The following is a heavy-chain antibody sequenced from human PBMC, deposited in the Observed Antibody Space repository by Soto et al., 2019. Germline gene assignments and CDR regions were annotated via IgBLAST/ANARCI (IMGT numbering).Heavy chain of an antibody. Sequence: ASVKVSCKASGGTFSSYAISWVRQAPGQGLEWMGGIIPIFGTANYAQKFQGRVTITADESTSTAYMELSSLRSEDTAVYYCASPTRMVRGVISHAFDIWGQGTMVTVSS. CDR1: GGTFSSYA. D-gene: IGHD3-10*01. CDR2: IIPIFGTA. V-gene: IGHV1-69*13. J-gene: IGHJ3*02. CDR3: ASPTRMVRGVISHAFDI.